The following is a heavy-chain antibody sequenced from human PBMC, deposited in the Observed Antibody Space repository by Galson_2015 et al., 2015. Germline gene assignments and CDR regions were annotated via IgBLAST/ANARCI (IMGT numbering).Heavy chain of an antibody. Sequence: SLRLSCAASGFTFRTYWMSWVRQAPGKGPEWVANINQDESERYYADSVRGRFIISRDNAKNSLYLQLNSLRVEDTALYYCARDDCSGAGCCSGAAVDYWGQGTLVSVSS. CDR1: GFTFRTYW. D-gene: IGHD2-15*01. V-gene: IGHV3-7*03. CDR2: INQDESER. CDR3: ARDDCSGAGCCSGAAVDY. J-gene: IGHJ4*02.